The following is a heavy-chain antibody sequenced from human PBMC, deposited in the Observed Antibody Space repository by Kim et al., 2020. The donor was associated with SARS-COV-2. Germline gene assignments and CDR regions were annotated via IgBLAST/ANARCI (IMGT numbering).Heavy chain of an antibody. Sequence: SETLSLTFTVSGGSISSYYWSWIRQPPGKGLEWIGYIYYSGSTNYNPSLKSRVTISVDTSKNQFSLKLSSVTAADTAVYYCARGGGIAAAGTVYYYYGM. D-gene: IGHD6-13*01. CDR2: IYYSGST. CDR1: GGSISSYY. J-gene: IGHJ6*01. CDR3: ARGGGIAAAGTVYYYYGM. V-gene: IGHV4-59*01.